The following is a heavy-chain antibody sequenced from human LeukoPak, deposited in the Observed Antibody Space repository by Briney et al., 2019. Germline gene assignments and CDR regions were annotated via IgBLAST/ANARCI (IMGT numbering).Heavy chain of an antibody. Sequence: SQTLSLTCTVSGGSISSGSYYWSWIRQPAGKGLEWIGRTYTSGNTNYNPSLKSRVTISVGTSKNQFSLKLSSVTAADTAVYYCARSTGYYDSSKGYWGQGTLVTVSS. J-gene: IGHJ4*02. V-gene: IGHV4-61*02. D-gene: IGHD3-22*01. CDR2: TYTSGNT. CDR3: ARSTGYYDSSKGY. CDR1: GGSISSGSYY.